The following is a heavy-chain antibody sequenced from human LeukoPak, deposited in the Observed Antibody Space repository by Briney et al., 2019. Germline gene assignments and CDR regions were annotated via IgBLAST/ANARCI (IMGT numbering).Heavy chain of an antibody. Sequence: SQTLSLTCTVSGGSISSGSYYWSWIRHPAGKGLEWVGRIYTSGSTNYNPSLKSRVTISVDTSKNQFSLKLSSVTAADTAVYYCARGPNEDYYDSSGFLIWGQGTLVTVSS. CDR2: IYTSGST. V-gene: IGHV4-61*02. CDR3: ARGPNEDYYDSSGFLI. J-gene: IGHJ4*02. CDR1: GGSISSGSYY. D-gene: IGHD3-22*01.